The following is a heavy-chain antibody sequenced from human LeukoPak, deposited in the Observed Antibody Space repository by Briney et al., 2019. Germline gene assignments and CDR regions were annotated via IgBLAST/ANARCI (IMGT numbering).Heavy chain of an antibody. J-gene: IGHJ3*02. CDR1: GGSISSYY. D-gene: IGHD1-1*01. CDR3: ARNVPSPSHHFDI. V-gene: IGHV4-59*08. CDR2: IYYSGST. Sequence: SETLSLTCTVSGGSISSYYWSWIRQPPGKGLEWIGYIYYSGSTNYNPSLKSRVAISVDTSKNQFSLKLSSVTAADTAVYFCARNVPSPSHHFDIWGQGTMVTVSS.